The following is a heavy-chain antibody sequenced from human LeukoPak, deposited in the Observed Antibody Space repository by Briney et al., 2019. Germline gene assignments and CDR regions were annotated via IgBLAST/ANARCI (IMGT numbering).Heavy chain of an antibody. CDR2: IYSGGST. V-gene: IGHV3-66*01. D-gene: IGHD3-22*01. Sequence: GGSLRLSCAASGFTVSSNYMSWVRQAPGKGLEWVSVIYSGGSTYYADSVKGRFTISRDNSKNTLYLQMNSLRAEDTAVYYCAKKEYYDGSGYYMYYFDHWGQGTLVTVSS. CDR3: AKKEYYDGSGYYMYYFDH. J-gene: IGHJ4*02. CDR1: GFTVSSNY.